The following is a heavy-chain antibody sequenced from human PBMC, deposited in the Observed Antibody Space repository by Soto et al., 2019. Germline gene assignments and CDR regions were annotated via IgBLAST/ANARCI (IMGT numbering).Heavy chain of an antibody. CDR2: IYYSGST. CDR3: ARVGITFGGANWFDP. D-gene: IGHD3-16*01. V-gene: IGHV4-31*03. Sequence: SETLSLTCTASGGSISSGGYYWSWIRQHPGKGLEWIGYIYYSGSTYYNPSLKSRVTISVDTSKNQFSLKLSSVTAADTAVYYCARVGITFGGANWFDPWGQGTLVTVSS. J-gene: IGHJ5*02. CDR1: GGSISSGGYY.